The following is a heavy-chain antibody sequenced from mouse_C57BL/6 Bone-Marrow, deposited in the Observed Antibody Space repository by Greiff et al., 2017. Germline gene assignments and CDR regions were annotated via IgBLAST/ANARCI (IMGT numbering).Heavy chain of an antibody. Sequence: QVQLKESGAELVKPGASVKISCKVSGYAFRTYWMNWVKQRPGKGLAWIGQIYPGDGDTNYNGKFKGKATLTADKSSSTAYMQLSSLTSEDSAVYFCARDWDHFDYWGQGTTRTVSS. V-gene: IGHV1-80*01. CDR2: IYPGDGDT. D-gene: IGHD4-1*01. CDR3: ARDWDHFDY. J-gene: IGHJ2*01. CDR1: GYAFRTYW.